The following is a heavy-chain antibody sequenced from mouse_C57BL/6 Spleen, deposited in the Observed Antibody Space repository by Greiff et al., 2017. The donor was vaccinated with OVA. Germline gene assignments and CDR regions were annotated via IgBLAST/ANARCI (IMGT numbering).Heavy chain of an antibody. Sequence: VKLQESGPGLVQPSQSLSITCTVSGFSLTSYGVHWVRQSPGKGLEWLGVLWSGGSTDYNAAFISRLSISKDNSKSQVFFKMNSLQADDTAIYYCARRDDGYYYYAMDYWGQGTSVTVSS. V-gene: IGHV2-2*01. CDR3: ARRDDGYYYYAMDY. CDR1: GFSLTSYG. D-gene: IGHD2-3*01. J-gene: IGHJ4*01. CDR2: LWSGGST.